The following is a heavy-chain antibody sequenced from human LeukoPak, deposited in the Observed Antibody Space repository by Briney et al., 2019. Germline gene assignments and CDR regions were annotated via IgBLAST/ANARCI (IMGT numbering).Heavy chain of an antibody. CDR2: IIPILGIA. D-gene: IGHD4-17*01. V-gene: IGHV1-69*02. Sequence: SVKVSCKASGGTFSSYTISWVRQAPGQGLEWMGRIIPILGIANYAQKFQGRVTITADKSTSTAYMELSSLRSEDTAVYYCATVMTTDRPYYYYGMDVWGQGTTVTVSS. CDR1: GGTFSSYT. J-gene: IGHJ6*02. CDR3: ATVMTTDRPYYYYGMDV.